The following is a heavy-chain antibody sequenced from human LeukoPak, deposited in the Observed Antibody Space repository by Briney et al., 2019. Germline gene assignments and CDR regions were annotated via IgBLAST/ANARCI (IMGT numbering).Heavy chain of an antibody. Sequence: PSETLSLTCTVSGGSISSGSFYWSWIRQPPGKGLEWIGYIFHSGSTFYNPSLNSRVTISVDMSKQQFSLKLNSVTAADTAVYYCAKDLPFRGRLWLLPAFDYWGQGTLVTVSS. V-gene: IGHV4-30-2*01. CDR2: IFHSGST. J-gene: IGHJ4*02. CDR3: AKDLPFRGRLWLLPAFDY. D-gene: IGHD5-18*01. CDR1: GGSISSGSFY.